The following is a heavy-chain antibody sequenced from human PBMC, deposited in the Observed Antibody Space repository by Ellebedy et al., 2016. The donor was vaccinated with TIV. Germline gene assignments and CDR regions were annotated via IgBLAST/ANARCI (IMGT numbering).Heavy chain of an antibody. CDR2: ISSTTSTI. CDR3: ARGRGYYDSKSYYKGHDY. CDR1: GFTFSSYS. Sequence: GESLKISCAASGFTFSSYSMNWVRQAPGKGLEWVSYISSTTSTIYYADSVKGRFTISRDNAKNSLYLQLNSLRDEDTALYYCARGRGYYDSKSYYKGHDYWGQGTLVTVSS. D-gene: IGHD3-10*01. V-gene: IGHV3-48*02. J-gene: IGHJ4*02.